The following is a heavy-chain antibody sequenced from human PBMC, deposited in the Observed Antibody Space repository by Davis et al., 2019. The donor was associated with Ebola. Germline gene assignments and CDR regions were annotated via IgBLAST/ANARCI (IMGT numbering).Heavy chain of an antibody. CDR2: IYTGDSDT. CDR3: ASLRRTITGMDDGFDM. CDR1: GYSFTSYW. V-gene: IGHV5-51*01. J-gene: IGHJ3*02. Sequence: GESLKISCKGSGYSFTSYWIVWVRQMPGKGLEWMGIIYTGDSDTRYSPSFRGQVTISADKSSKTAFLQWSSLKASDTAMYYCASLRRTITGMDDGFDMWGQGTMVTVSS. D-gene: IGHD2-8*02.